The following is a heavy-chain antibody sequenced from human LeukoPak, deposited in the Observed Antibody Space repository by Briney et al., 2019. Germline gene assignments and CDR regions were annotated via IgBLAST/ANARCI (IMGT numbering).Heavy chain of an antibody. J-gene: IGHJ5*02. D-gene: IGHD6-13*01. Sequence: ASVKVSCKASGYTFTSYGISWVRQAPGQGLEWMGWISAYNSNTNYAQKFQGRVTMTRDTSISTAYMELSRLRSDDTAVYYCARERRPYSSSGRRFDPWGQGTLVTVSS. CDR3: ARERRPYSSSGRRFDP. CDR2: ISAYNSNT. V-gene: IGHV1-18*01. CDR1: GYTFTSYG.